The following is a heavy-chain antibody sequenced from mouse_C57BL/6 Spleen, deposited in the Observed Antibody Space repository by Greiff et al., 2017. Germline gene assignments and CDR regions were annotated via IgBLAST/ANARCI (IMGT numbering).Heavy chain of an antibody. CDR3: NRSEYGSSHPWFAY. V-gene: IGHV1-5*01. Sequence: EVQLQQSGTVLARPGASVKMSCRTSGYTFTSYWMHWGTQRPGEGLEGGGAIYHGNSDTSYNQKFKGKAKLTEVTSASTGYMELSSLTNEDSAVYYCNRSEYGSSHPWFAYWGQGTLVTVSA. D-gene: IGHD1-1*01. CDR1: GYTFTSYW. J-gene: IGHJ3*01. CDR2: IYHGNSDT.